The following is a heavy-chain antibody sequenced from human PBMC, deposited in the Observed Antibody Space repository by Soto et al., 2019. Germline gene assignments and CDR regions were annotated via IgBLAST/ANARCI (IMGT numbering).Heavy chain of an antibody. Sequence: SETLSLTCTVSGGSISSGGYYWSWIRQHPGKGLEWIGYIYYSGSTYYNPSLKSRVTISVDTSKNQFSLKLSSVTAADTAVYYCARVFWYSGRSQPQTYGMDVWGQGTTVTVYS. CDR3: ARVFWYSGRSQPQTYGMDV. CDR2: IYYSGST. J-gene: IGHJ6*02. D-gene: IGHD1-26*01. CDR1: GGSISSGGYY. V-gene: IGHV4-31*03.